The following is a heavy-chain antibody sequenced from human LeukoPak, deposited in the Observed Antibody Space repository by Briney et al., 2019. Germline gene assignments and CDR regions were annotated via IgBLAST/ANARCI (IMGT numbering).Heavy chain of an antibody. CDR3: AKDRGIVGDPDAFDI. CDR2: ISYDGSNK. D-gene: IGHD1-26*01. CDR1: GFTFSSYG. Sequence: GGSLRLSCAASGFTFSSYGMHWVRQAPGKGLEWVAVISYDGSNKYYADSVKGRFTISRDNSKNTLYLQMNSLRAEDTAVYYCAKDRGIVGDPDAFDIWGQGTMVTVSS. V-gene: IGHV3-30*18. J-gene: IGHJ3*02.